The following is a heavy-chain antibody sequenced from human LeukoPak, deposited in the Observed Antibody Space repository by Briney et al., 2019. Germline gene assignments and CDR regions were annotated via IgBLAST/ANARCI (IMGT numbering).Heavy chain of an antibody. D-gene: IGHD5-24*01. CDR2: IKQDGSTK. CDR3: ARDPDGFDY. J-gene: IGHJ4*02. V-gene: IGHV3-7*04. Sequence: GGSLRLSCAASGFTFSDFWMHWVRQAPGKGLEWVANIKQDGSTKYYMDSVKGRFTISRDTAKNSLYLQMNSLRAEDTAVYYCARDPDGFDYWGQGTLVTVSS. CDR1: GFTFSDFW.